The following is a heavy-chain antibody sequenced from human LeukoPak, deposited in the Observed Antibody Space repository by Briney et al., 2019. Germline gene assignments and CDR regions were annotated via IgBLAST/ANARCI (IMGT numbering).Heavy chain of an antibody. CDR1: GGSISSYY. CDR3: AKFSGWHAFDI. CDR2: IYYSGST. V-gene: IGHV4-59*01. D-gene: IGHD6-19*01. J-gene: IGHJ3*02. Sequence: PSETLSLTCTVSGGSISSYYWSWIRQPPGKGLEWIGYIYYSGSTNYNPSLKSRVTISVDTSKNQFSLKLSSVTAADTAVYYCAKFSGWHAFDIWGQGTMVTVSS.